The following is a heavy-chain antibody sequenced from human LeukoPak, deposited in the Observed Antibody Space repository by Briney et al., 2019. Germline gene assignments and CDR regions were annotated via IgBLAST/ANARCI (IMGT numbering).Heavy chain of an antibody. CDR3: ARSSYTSGSSYFDY. Sequence: PSETLSLTCTVSGGSISSYYWSWIRQPPGKGLEWIGYIYYSGSTNYNPSLKSRVTISVDTSKNQFSLKLSSVTAADTAVYYCARSSYTSGSSYFDYWGQGTQVTVSA. J-gene: IGHJ4*02. D-gene: IGHD3-10*01. CDR2: IYYSGST. CDR1: GGSISSYY. V-gene: IGHV4-59*08.